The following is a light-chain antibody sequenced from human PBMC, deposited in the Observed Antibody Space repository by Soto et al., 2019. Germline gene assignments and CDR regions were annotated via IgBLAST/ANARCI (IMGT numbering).Light chain of an antibody. CDR1: SSDVGRYDY. CDR2: DVT. J-gene: IGLJ1*01. CDR3: CSFAGGFSYV. V-gene: IGLV2-11*01. Sequence: QSVLTQPRSVSGSPGQSVTISCTGTSSDVGRYDYVSWYQQHPGKAPKLIIYDVTERPGGLPDRFSGSKAGNTASLTISGLQAEDEADDSCCSFAGGFSYVFGGGTKVTVL.